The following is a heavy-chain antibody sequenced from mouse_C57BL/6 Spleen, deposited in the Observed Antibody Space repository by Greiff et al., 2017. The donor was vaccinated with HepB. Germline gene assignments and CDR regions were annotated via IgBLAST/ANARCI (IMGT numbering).Heavy chain of an antibody. V-gene: IGHV5-9-1*02. D-gene: IGHD1-1*01. Sequence: EVQVVESGEGLVKPGGSLKLSCAASGFTFSSYAMSWVRQTPEKRLEWVAYISSGGDYIYYADTVKGRFTISRDNARNTLYLQMSSLKSEDTAMYYCTREGHYGSSYVSFDYWGQGTTLTVSS. CDR2: ISSGGDYI. CDR1: GFTFSSYA. CDR3: TREGHYGSSYVSFDY. J-gene: IGHJ2*01.